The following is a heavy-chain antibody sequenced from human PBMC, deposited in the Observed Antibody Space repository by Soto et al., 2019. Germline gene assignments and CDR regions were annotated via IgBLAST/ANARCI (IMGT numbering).Heavy chain of an antibody. Sequence: NPSEALSVTCAVSGGSISSGGYYWSWIRQHPGKGLEWIGYIYYSGSTYYNPSLKSRVTISVDTSKNQFSLKLSSVTAADTAVYYCARVGGGYSYGQGYYFDYWGQGTLVPVSS. D-gene: IGHD5-18*01. V-gene: IGHV4-31*11. J-gene: IGHJ4*02. CDR1: GGSISSGGYY. CDR3: ARVGGGYSYGQGYYFDY. CDR2: IYYSGST.